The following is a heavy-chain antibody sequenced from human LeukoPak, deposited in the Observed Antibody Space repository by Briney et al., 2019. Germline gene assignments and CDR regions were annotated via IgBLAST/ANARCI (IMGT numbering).Heavy chain of an antibody. Sequence: GGSLRLSCAASGFTFSSYEMNWVRQAPGKGLDWLSYISSSGSTIYYADSVKGRFTTSRDNSKNTLYLQMNSLRAEDTAVYYCARAPDGYEAFDIWGQGTMVTVSS. V-gene: IGHV3-48*03. CDR2: ISSSGSTI. D-gene: IGHD3-22*01. CDR1: GFTFSSYE. J-gene: IGHJ3*02. CDR3: ARAPDGYEAFDI.